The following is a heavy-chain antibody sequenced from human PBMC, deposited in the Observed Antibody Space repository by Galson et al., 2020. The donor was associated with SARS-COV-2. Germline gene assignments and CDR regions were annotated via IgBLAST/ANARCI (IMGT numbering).Heavy chain of an antibody. J-gene: IGHJ6*02. D-gene: IGHD3-16*01. Sequence: ASVKVSCKASGYTFVNYGISWVRQAPGQGLEWMGWISGYNGDTKYSQKLQGRVTVTTDTSTSTAYMELRTLRSDDTAVYYCAREGEHDISSAVPQYYYYGMDVWGHGTTVTCSS. CDR2: ISGYNGDT. V-gene: IGHV1-18*01. CDR1: GYTFVNYG. CDR3: AREGEHDISSAVPQYYYYGMDV.